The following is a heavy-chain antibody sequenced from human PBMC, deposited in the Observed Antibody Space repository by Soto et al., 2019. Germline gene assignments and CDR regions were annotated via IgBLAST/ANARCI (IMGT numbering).Heavy chain of an antibody. D-gene: IGHD3-16*01. J-gene: IGHJ3*01. CDR2: IYWDDAK. CDR1: GFSFRTRGVG. V-gene: IGHV2-5*02. Sequence: QITLKESGPTLVKPTQTLTLTCTFSGFSFRTRGVGVGWIRQSPGKALEWLALIYWDDAKHYSTSLRTRPTINQDTAKNQVVLTMTNRAPVDTATYYCAHTISIDYDLGSYRYAFDFWGQGTVVAVSS. CDR3: AHTISIDYDLGSYRYAFDF.